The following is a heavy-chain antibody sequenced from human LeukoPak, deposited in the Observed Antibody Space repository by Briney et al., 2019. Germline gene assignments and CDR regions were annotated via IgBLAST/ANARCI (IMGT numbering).Heavy chain of an antibody. Sequence: GGSLRLSCTASGFPFIDYSMNWVRQAPGKGLEWISYIGISSGNTKYADSVKGRFTISADNAKNSLYLQMNSLRVEDTAVYYCARVRMGDDFNPFDYWGQGTLVTVSS. J-gene: IGHJ4*02. D-gene: IGHD3-16*01. V-gene: IGHV3-48*04. CDR1: GFPFIDYS. CDR2: IGISSGNT. CDR3: ARVRMGDDFNPFDY.